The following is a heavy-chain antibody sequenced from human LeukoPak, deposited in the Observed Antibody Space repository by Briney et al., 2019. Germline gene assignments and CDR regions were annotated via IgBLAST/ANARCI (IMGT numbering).Heavy chain of an antibody. Sequence: PGGSLRLSCAASGFTFSSYGMHWVRQAPGKGLEWVSFIRYDGSNEYYADSVRGRFTISRDNSKNTLYLQMNSLRAEDTAVYYCAKDERRTSGYCSGTSCLGDFQHWGQGTLVTVSS. V-gene: IGHV3-30*02. J-gene: IGHJ1*01. CDR3: AKDERRTSGYCSGTSCLGDFQH. CDR2: IRYDGSNE. CDR1: GFTFSSYG. D-gene: IGHD2-2*03.